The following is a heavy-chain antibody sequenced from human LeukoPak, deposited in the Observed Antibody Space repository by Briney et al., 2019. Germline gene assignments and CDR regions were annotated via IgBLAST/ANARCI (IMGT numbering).Heavy chain of an antibody. D-gene: IGHD1-26*01. Sequence: ASVKVSCKASGYTFTGYYMHWVRQAPGQGLEWMGIINPSGGSTSYAQIFQGRVTMTSDTSTSTVYMELSSLRSEDTAVYYCAKASGTYSHYYYGMDVWGQGTTVTVSS. CDR3: AKASGTYSHYYYGMDV. CDR1: GYTFTGYY. CDR2: INPSGGST. J-gene: IGHJ6*02. V-gene: IGHV1-46*01.